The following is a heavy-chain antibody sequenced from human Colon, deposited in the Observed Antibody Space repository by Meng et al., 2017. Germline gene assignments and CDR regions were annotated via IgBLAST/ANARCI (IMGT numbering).Heavy chain of an antibody. CDR1: NGSINSADYY. D-gene: IGHD2-2*01. CDR3: ARNPVIPDARTFDF. CDR2: THSSGNT. Sequence: QVQLQESGPGLVKPSQTLSLTCTISNGSINSADYYWNWIRQLPGKGPEWLGYTHSSGNTYYTPSLKSRLAMSLDTSKNQFSLRLTSVTAADTAVYYCARNPVIPDARTFDFWGQGALVTVSS. J-gene: IGHJ4*02. V-gene: IGHV4-30-4*01.